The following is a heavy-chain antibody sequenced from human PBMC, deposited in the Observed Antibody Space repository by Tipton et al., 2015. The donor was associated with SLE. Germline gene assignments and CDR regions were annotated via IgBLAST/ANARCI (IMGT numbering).Heavy chain of an antibody. V-gene: IGHV4-39*01. CDR1: DGSISSSTHY. D-gene: IGHD3-3*01. CDR2: IYHSGNT. Sequence: GLVKPSETLSLTCTVSDGSISSSTHYWAWIRQPPGKGLEWIGSIYHSGNTYYNPSFKSRVTISVDTSKNQFSLKLSSVTAADTAVYFCATLNGFWSGYPSDVWGQGSLVTVSS. CDR3: ATLNGFWSGYPSDV. J-gene: IGHJ4*02.